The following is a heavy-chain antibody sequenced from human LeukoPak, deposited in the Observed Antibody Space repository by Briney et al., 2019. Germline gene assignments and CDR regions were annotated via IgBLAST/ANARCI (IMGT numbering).Heavy chain of an antibody. D-gene: IGHD2-8*01. CDR2: ISWNSGSI. J-gene: IGHJ4*02. CDR1: GFTFDDYA. Sequence: GGSLRLSCAASGFTFDDYAMHWVRQAPGKGLEWVSGISWNSGSIGYADSVKGRFTISRDNSKNTLYLQMNSLRAEDTAVYYCAKDQGVNFFDYWGQGTLVTVSS. CDR3: AKDQGVNFFDY. V-gene: IGHV3-9*01.